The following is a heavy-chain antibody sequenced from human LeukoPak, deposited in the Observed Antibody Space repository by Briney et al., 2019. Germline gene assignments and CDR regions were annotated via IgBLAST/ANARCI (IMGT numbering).Heavy chain of an antibody. CDR1: GGSFSGYY. D-gene: IGHD4-23*01. CDR3: ARFGGIAGIDY. J-gene: IGHJ4*02. Sequence: PSETLSLTCAVYGGSFSGYYWSWIRQPPGKGLEWIGEINHSGSTNYNPSLKSRVTISVDTSKNQFSLKLSSVTAADTAVYYCARFGGIAGIDYWGQGTLVTVSS. CDR2: INHSGST. V-gene: IGHV4-34*01.